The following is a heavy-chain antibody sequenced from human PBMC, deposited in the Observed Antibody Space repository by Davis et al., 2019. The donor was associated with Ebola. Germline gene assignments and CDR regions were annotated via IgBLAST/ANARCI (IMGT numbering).Heavy chain of an antibody. CDR3: ASLRRTITGMDDGFDV. J-gene: IGHJ3*01. CDR1: GYSFTSYW. Sequence: KVSCKGSGYSFTSYWITWVRQMPGKGLEWMGVIYTSDSDTRYSPSFRGQVTISADKSIRTAYLQWSGLKASDTAMYYCASLRRTITGMDDGFDVWGQGTKVTVSS. CDR2: IYTSDSDT. D-gene: IGHD1-20*01. V-gene: IGHV5-51*01.